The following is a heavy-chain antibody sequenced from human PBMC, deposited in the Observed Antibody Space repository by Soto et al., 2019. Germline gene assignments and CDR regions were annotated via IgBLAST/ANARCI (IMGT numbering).Heavy chain of an antibody. CDR2: IIPIFGTA. Sequence: AVKVSCKASGCTFSSYAISWVRQAPGQGLEWMGGIIPIFGTANYAQKFQGRVTITADESTSTAYMELSSLRSEDTAVYYCVGYYYNTRGYYYDYWGQGTLVTVSS. CDR3: VGYYYNTRGYYYDY. D-gene: IGHD3-22*01. J-gene: IGHJ4*02. CDR1: GCTFSSYA. V-gene: IGHV1-69*13.